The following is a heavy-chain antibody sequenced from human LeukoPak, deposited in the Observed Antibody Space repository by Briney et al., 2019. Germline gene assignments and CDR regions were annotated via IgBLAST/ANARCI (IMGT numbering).Heavy chain of an antibody. Sequence: GSLRLTCVGSGFTFRSHAMSWVRQAPEKGLEFVSGIYENGGTTYYADSVKGRFSISRDNSKNTLYLQMDSLRGEDTAVYYCAKDFRIGYSAHFDYWGQGALVTVSS. V-gene: IGHV3-23*01. CDR2: IYENGGTT. J-gene: IGHJ4*02. D-gene: IGHD2-21*01. CDR1: GFTFRSHA. CDR3: AKDFRIGYSAHFDY.